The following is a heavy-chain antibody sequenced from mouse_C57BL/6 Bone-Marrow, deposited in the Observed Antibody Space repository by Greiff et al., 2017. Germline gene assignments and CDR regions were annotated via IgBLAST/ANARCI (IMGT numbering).Heavy chain of an antibody. J-gene: IGHJ1*03. CDR3: ARLLTVTSYWYFDV. CDR1: GFTFSDYY. V-gene: IGHV5-12*01. CDR2: ISNGGGST. D-gene: IGHD4-1*01. Sequence: EVQGVESGGGLVQPGGSLKLSCAASGFTFSDYYMYWVRQTPEKRLEWVAYISNGGGSTYYPDTVKGRFTISRDNAKNALYLQMSRLKSEDTALYYCARLLTVTSYWYFDVWGTGTTVTVSS.